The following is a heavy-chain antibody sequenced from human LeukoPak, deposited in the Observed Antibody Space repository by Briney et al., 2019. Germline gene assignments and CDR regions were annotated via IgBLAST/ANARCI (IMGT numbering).Heavy chain of an antibody. D-gene: IGHD3-3*01. Sequence: GFLRLSCAASGFTFSSYWMSWVRQAPGKGLEWVANIKQDGSEKYYVDSVKGRFTISRDNAKNSLYLQMNSLRAEDTAVYYCARTYYDFWSGRGAFDIWGQGTMVTVSS. CDR3: ARTYYDFWSGRGAFDI. V-gene: IGHV3-7*01. CDR1: GFTFSSYW. J-gene: IGHJ3*02. CDR2: IKQDGSEK.